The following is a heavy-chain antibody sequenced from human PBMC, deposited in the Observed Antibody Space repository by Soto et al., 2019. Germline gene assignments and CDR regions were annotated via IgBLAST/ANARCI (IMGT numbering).Heavy chain of an antibody. CDR3: VRERSGYSYADS. CDR1: GFTFSSYA. D-gene: IGHD5-18*01. CDR2: ISGSGANT. Sequence: EVQLLESGGGLVQPGGSLRLSCAASGFTFSSYAMSWVRQAPGKGLEWVSAISGSGANTYYADSVKGRFTISRDNSKNTLYLQMNSLRAEDSAMYYCVRERSGYSYADSWGQGTLVTGSS. V-gene: IGHV3-23*01. J-gene: IGHJ4*02.